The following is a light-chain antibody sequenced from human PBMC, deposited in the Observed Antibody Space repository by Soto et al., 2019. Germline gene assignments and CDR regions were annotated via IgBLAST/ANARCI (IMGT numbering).Light chain of an antibody. Sequence: EIVLTQSPATLSLSPGERATLSCRASQSVENYLAWFQQKRGQAPRLLINDTSNRAAGIPDRFSGSGSGTDFTLTISSLEPEDFAVYYCHQRYIWPPLTFGGGTKVEIK. J-gene: IGKJ4*01. CDR2: DTS. CDR3: HQRYIWPPLT. V-gene: IGKV3-11*01. CDR1: QSVENY.